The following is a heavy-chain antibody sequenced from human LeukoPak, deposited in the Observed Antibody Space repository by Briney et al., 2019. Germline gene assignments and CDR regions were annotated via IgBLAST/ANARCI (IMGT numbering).Heavy chain of an antibody. D-gene: IGHD7-27*01. J-gene: IGHJ4*02. CDR1: GFTFSNAW. CDR2: VTSKTDGGTP. CDR3: TTGNWGSFSY. Sequence: SAGSLRLSCAASGFTFSNAWMNWVRQAPGKGLEWIGRVTSKTDGGTPLYPAPVKGRFTISRDDSKNTLYLQMNSLQTEDTAVYYCTTGNWGSFSYWGQGTLVTVS. V-gene: IGHV3-15*01.